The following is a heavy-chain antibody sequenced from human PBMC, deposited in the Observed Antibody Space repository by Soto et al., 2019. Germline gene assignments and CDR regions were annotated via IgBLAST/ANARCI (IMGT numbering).Heavy chain of an antibody. CDR3: ARDRGYDAHDYYYNAMDV. Sequence: LRLSCVASGFTFRSYTMNWVRQAPGKGLEWVSAIRCFSPYTFYADSVKGRFTISRDNAKNSLYLQMNSLRAEDTAVYYCARDRGYDAHDYYYNAMDVWGQGTMVTVSS. J-gene: IGHJ6*02. V-gene: IGHV3-21*01. CDR1: GFTFRSYT. D-gene: IGHD2-15*01. CDR2: IRCFSPYT.